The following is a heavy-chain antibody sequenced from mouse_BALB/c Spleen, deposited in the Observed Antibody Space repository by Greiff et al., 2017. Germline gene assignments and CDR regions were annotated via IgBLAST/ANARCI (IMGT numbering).Heavy chain of an antibody. CDR2: INPSNGRT. CDR3: ARLDYRYDGAWFAY. D-gene: IGHD2-14*01. V-gene: IGHV1S81*02. J-gene: IGHJ3*01. CDR1: GYTFTSYW. Sequence: QVQLQQPGAELVKPGASVKLSCKASGYTFTSYWMHWVKQRPGQGLEWIGEINPSNGRTNYNEKFKSKATLTVDKSSSTAYMQLSSLTSEDSAVYYCARLDYRYDGAWFAYWGQGTLVTVSA.